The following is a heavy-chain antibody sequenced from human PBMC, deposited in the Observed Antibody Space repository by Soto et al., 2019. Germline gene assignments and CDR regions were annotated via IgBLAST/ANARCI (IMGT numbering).Heavy chain of an antibody. D-gene: IGHD1-1*01. CDR1: GGFVSSGSYY. J-gene: IGHJ3*02. CDR3: ARVERGTATTVVDAFDI. CDR2: MSHSGGT. Sequence: QVQLQQWGAGLLKPSETLSLTCDVYGGFVSSGSYYWSWIRQPPGKGLEWIGEMSHSGGTRFNPSLKSRVTISVDTSKNQFSLKMSSVTAADTALYYCARVERGTATTVVDAFDIWGPGTMVIVSS. V-gene: IGHV4-34*01.